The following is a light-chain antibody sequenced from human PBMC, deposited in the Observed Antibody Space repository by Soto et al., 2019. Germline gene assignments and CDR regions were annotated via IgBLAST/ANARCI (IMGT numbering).Light chain of an antibody. CDR2: DVN. J-gene: IGLJ2*01. CDR3: NSWTTSTTMI. Sequence: QSVLTQPASVSGSPGQSITISCTGTSSYIGAYNFVSWYQQHPGKAPKLMLYDVNIRPSGVSNRFSGSKSGNTASLTISGLQAEDEADYYCNSWTTSTTMIFGGGTKVTVL. CDR1: SSYIGAYNF. V-gene: IGLV2-14*03.